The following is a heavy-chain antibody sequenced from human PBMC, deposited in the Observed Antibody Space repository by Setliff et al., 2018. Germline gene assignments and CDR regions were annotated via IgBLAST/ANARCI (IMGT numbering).Heavy chain of an antibody. CDR1: GFTFSSYA. CDR2: ISSSSSTI. CDR3: ARERFVAVGNWFDP. J-gene: IGHJ5*02. Sequence: GGSLRLSCAASGFTFSSYAMNWVRQAPGKGLEWVSYISSSSSTIYYADSVKGPFTISRDNAKNSLYLQMNSLRAEDTAVYYCARERFVAVGNWFDPWGQGTLVTVSS. D-gene: IGHD6-19*01. V-gene: IGHV3-48*04.